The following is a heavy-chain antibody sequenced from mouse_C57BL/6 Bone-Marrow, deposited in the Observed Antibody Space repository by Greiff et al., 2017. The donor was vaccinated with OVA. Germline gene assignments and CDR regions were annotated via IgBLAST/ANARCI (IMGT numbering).Heavy chain of an antibody. D-gene: IGHD1-1*01. CDR2: ISSGGSYT. CDR3: ASLITTGVAPVDY. CDR1: GFTFSSYG. V-gene: IGHV5-6*01. J-gene: IGHJ4*01. Sequence: EVKVLESGGDLVKPGGSLTLSCAASGFTFSSYGMSWVRQTPDKRLEWVATISSGGSYTYYPDSVKGRFTISRDNAKNTLYLQMSRLKSEDTAMYYCASLITTGVAPVDYWGQGTSVTVSS.